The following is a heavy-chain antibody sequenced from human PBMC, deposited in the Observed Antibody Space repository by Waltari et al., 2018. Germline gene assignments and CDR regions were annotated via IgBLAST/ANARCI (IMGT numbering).Heavy chain of an antibody. V-gene: IGHV4-38-2*02. J-gene: IGHJ4*02. D-gene: IGHD4-17*01. CDR2: IYNSGST. CDR3: ARGNDYGDYEPFDY. CDR1: GYSISRGSY. Sequence: QVQLQESGPGLVKPSETLSLTCTVYGYSISRGSYLGWRRQPPGKGLAWIGSIYNSGSTYYNPSLKSRVTISVDTSKNQFSLKLSSVTAADTAGYYCARGNDYGDYEPFDYWGQGTLVTVSS.